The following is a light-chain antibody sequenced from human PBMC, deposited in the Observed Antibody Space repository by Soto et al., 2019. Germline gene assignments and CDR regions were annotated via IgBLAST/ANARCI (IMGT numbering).Light chain of an antibody. CDR1: SSDVGSYNL. CDR3: CSHAGSSTR. V-gene: IGLV2-23*02. Sequence: QSVLTQPASVSGSPGQSITISCTGTSSDVGSYNLVSWYQQHPGKAPKLMIYEVTKRPSGVSDRFAGSKSGNTASLTISGLQAEDEADYYCCSHAGSSTRFGGGTKLTVL. J-gene: IGLJ2*01. CDR2: EVT.